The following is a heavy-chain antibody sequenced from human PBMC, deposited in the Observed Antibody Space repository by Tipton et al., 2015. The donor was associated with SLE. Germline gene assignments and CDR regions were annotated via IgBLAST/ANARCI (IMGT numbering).Heavy chain of an antibody. D-gene: IGHD4-23*01. Sequence: TLSLTCAVSGGSISSGGYSWSWIRQPPGKGLEWIGYIYHSGSTYHNPSLKSRVTMSVDRSKNQFSLKLSSVTAADTAVYYCARDTDYGGNYFDYWGQGTLVTVSS. J-gene: IGHJ4*02. CDR1: GGSISSGGYS. V-gene: IGHV4-30-2*01. CDR2: IYHSGST. CDR3: ARDTDYGGNYFDY.